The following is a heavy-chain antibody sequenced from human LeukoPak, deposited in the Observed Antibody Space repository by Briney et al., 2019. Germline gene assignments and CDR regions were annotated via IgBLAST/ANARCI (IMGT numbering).Heavy chain of an antibody. V-gene: IGHV3-30*04. J-gene: IGHJ4*02. CDR2: ISYDENNK. D-gene: IGHD6-19*01. Sequence: GGSLRLSCAASGFTFSTYSMHWVRQAPGKGLEWVAVISYDENNKYHADSVKGRFTISRDNSKNTLYLQMYSLTAEDTAVYYCARAVAGLRHFDYWGQGTRVTVSS. CDR1: GFTFSTYS. CDR3: ARAVAGLRHFDY.